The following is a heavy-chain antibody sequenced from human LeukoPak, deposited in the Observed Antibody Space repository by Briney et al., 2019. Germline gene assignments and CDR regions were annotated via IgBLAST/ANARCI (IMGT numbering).Heavy chain of an antibody. CDR1: GGSISSYY. D-gene: IGHD4-17*01. CDR3: ARERAVTTYYYFDY. Sequence: SETLSLTCTVSGGSISSYYWSWIRQPPGKGLEWIGYIYYSGSTNYNPSLKSRVTISVDTSKNQFSLKLSFVTAADTAVYYCARERAVTTYYYFDYWGQGTLVTVSS. V-gene: IGHV4-59*01. J-gene: IGHJ4*02. CDR2: IYYSGST.